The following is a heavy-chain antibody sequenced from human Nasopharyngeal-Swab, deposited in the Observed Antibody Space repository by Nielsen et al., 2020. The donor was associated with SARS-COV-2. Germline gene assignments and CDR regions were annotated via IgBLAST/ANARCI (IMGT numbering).Heavy chain of an antibody. Sequence: GESLKISCAASGFTVTNNYMTWVRQVPGKGLEWISHIYASGDTHTADAVKGRFTISRDSYENTLYLEMNNLTPDDTDTYYCAAPLTGLHYWGQGTLVTVSS. CDR3: AAPLTGLHY. CDR1: GFTVTNNY. J-gene: IGHJ4*02. D-gene: IGHD1-20*01. CDR2: IYASGDT. V-gene: IGHV3-53*01.